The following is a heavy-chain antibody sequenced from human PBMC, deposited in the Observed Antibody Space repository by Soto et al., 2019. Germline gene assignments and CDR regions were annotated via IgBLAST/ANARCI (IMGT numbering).Heavy chain of an antibody. Sequence: SVKVSCKASGGTFSSYTISWVRQAPGQGLEWMGRIIPILGIANYAQKFQGRVTITADKSTSTAYMELSSLRSEDTAVYYCAAGHHSSSWYAYWGQGTLVTVSX. CDR2: IIPILGIA. CDR3: AAGHHSSSWYAY. V-gene: IGHV1-69*02. CDR1: GGTFSSYT. J-gene: IGHJ4*02. D-gene: IGHD6-13*01.